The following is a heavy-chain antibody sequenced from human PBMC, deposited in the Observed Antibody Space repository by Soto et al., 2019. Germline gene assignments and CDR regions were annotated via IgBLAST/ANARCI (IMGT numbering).Heavy chain of an antibody. CDR2: ISGSGATT. J-gene: IGHJ4*02. V-gene: IGHV3-23*01. CDR3: AKDISDGHTVRGDY. Sequence: GGSLRLSCAASGFTFDDYAMSWVRQAPGKGLEWVSGISGSGATTYYADSVKGRFTISRDNSKNTVYLQMNSLRAEDTAVYYCAKDISDGHTVRGDYWGQGTLVTVSS. D-gene: IGHD3-10*01. CDR1: GFTFDDYA.